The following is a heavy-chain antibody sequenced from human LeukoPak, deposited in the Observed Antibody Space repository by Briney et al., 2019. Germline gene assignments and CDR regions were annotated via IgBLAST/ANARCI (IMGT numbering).Heavy chain of an antibody. J-gene: IGHJ4*02. CDR1: GYTFTSYD. D-gene: IGHD1-26*01. Sequence: GASVKVSCKASGYTFTSYDINWVRQATGQGLEWMGWMNPNSGNTGYGQKFQGRVTMTRNTSISTAYMELSSLRSEDTAVYYCARAPDYSGSYLDYWGQGTLVTVSS. V-gene: IGHV1-8*01. CDR3: ARAPDYSGSYLDY. CDR2: MNPNSGNT.